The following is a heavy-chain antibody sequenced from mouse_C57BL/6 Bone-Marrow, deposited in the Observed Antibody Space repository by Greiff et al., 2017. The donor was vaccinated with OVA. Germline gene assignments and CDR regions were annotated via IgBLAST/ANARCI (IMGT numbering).Heavy chain of an antibody. J-gene: IGHJ4*01. D-gene: IGHD2-4*01. V-gene: IGHV2-2*01. CDR1: GFSLTSYG. CDR3: ARHYDYDGGGFYYAMDY. CDR2: IWSGGST. Sequence: VKLMESGPGLVQPSQSLSITCTVSGFSLTSYGVHWVRQSPGKGLEWLGVIWSGGSTDYNAAFISRLSISKDNSKSQVFFKMNSLQADDTAIYYCARHYDYDGGGFYYAMDYWGQGTSVTVSS.